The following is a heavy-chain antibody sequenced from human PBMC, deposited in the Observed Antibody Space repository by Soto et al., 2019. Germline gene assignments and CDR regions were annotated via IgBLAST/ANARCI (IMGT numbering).Heavy chain of an antibody. CDR3: ARGRYGDY. Sequence: QVHLVQSGAEVKKPGASVKVSCKGSGYAFTTYGITWVRQAPGQGLEWMGWISAHNGNTNYAQKLQGRVTVTRDTSTSPAYTELRSLRYDDTAVYSCARGRYGDYWGQGALVTVSS. CDR1: GYAFTTYG. J-gene: IGHJ4*02. CDR2: ISAHNGNT. D-gene: IGHD1-1*01. V-gene: IGHV1-18*01.